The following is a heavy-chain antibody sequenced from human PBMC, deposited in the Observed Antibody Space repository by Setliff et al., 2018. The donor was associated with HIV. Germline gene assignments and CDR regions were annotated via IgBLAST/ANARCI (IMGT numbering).Heavy chain of an antibody. CDR2: IKQNGSEK. V-gene: IGHV3-7*03. Sequence: HPGGSLRLSCLGTGFTFSNYWMSWVRQAPGKGLEWVANIKQNGSEKYYVDSVKGRFTISRDNAKNSLYLQMSGLRPEDTAVYYCARGVAAAGLWGQGTLVTVSS. J-gene: IGHJ4*02. CDR3: ARGVAAAGL. D-gene: IGHD6-13*01. CDR1: GFTFSNYW.